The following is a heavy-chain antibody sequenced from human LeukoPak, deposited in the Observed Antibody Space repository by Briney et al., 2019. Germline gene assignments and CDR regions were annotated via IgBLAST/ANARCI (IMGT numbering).Heavy chain of an antibody. CDR3: ATSGPWTSDY. J-gene: IGHJ4*02. CDR1: GGSISSYY. D-gene: IGHD2-15*01. V-gene: IGHV4-59*01. CDR2: IYYSGST. Sequence: SETLSLTCTVSGGSISSYYWSWIRQPPGKGLEWIGYIYYSGSTNYNPSLKSRVTISVDTSKNQFSLKLSSVTAADTAVYYCATSGPWTSDYWGQGTLVTVSS.